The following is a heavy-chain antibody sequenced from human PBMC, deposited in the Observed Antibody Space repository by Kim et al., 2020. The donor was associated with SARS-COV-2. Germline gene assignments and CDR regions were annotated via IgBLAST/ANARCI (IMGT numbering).Heavy chain of an antibody. CDR1: GFSVSTNY. CDR3: SRDRADNWFDP. J-gene: IGHJ5*02. CDR2: LYSGGST. V-gene: IGHV3-66*01. Sequence: GGSLRLSCAASGFSVSTNYMTWVRQAPGKGLEWVSVLYSGGSTYYADSVQGRFTISRDNSKNTVYLQMNSLRADDTAVYYCSRDRADNWFDPWGQGTRVT.